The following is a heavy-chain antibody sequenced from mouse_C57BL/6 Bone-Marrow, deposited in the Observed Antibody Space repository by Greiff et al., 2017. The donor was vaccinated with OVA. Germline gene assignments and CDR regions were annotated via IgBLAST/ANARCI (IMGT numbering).Heavy chain of an antibody. Sequence: EVQLQQSVAELVRPGASVKLSCTASGFNIKNTYMHWVKQRPEQGLEWIGRIDPANGNTKYAPKFKGKATLTADKSSSTAYMQFSSLTSEDSAIYYCARGTTVAYFDYWGQGTTLTVSS. CDR2: IDPANGNT. CDR1: GFNIKNTY. CDR3: ARGTTVAYFDY. J-gene: IGHJ2*01. D-gene: IGHD1-1*01. V-gene: IGHV14-3*01.